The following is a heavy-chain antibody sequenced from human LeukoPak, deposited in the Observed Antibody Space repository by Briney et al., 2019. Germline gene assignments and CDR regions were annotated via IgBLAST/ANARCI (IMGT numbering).Heavy chain of an antibody. CDR2: ISTSSSYI. J-gene: IGHJ4*02. V-gene: IGHV3-21*01. CDR1: GFTLSNYG. CDR3: ARVGIRFLEQYYFDY. Sequence: PGGSLRLSCAASGFTLSNYGMHWVRQAPGKGLEWLSYISTSSSYIYYADSVKGRFTVSRDNAMNSLFLQMNSLIAEDTAVYYCARVGIRFLEQYYFDYWGQGTLVTVSS. D-gene: IGHD3-3*01.